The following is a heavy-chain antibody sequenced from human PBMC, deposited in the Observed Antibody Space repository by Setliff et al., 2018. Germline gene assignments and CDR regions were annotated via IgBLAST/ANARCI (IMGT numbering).Heavy chain of an antibody. J-gene: IGHJ3*02. CDR1: GFTFDDYG. Sequence: GESLKISCAASGFTFDDYGMSWVRQAPGKGLEWVADIKQDGSTKYYLDSMKGRFTISRDNAKRSLYLQMNGLRADDTGVYYCVRDDADNYDAFDNWGQGTLVTVSS. V-gene: IGHV3-7*01. CDR2: IKQDGSTK. CDR3: VRDDADNYDAFDN. D-gene: IGHD3-22*01.